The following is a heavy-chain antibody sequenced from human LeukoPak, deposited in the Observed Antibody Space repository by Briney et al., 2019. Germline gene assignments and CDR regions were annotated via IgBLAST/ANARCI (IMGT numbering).Heavy chain of an antibody. CDR1: GYTFTSHD. J-gene: IGHJ6*02. CDR3: ARGLVRGRFDRDV. Sequence: ASVKVSCKASGYTFTSHDIDWVRQATGQGLEWMGWMNPNSGNTGYAQKFQGGVTMTRDTSISTVYMELSSLTSEDTAVYYCARGLVRGRFDRDVWGQGTTVTVSS. V-gene: IGHV1-8*01. D-gene: IGHD3-10*01. CDR2: MNPNSGNT.